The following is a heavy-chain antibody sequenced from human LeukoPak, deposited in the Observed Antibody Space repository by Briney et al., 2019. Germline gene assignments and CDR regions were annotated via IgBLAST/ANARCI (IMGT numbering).Heavy chain of an antibody. D-gene: IGHD3-22*01. V-gene: IGHV3-23*01. Sequence: GGSLRLSCAASGFTFSSYAMSWVRQAPGKGLEWVSAISGSGAGTYYADSVKGRFTISRDNSKNTLYLQMNSLRAEDTAVYYCAKDRKTYYYDSSGYFFDYWGQGTLVTVSS. CDR1: GFTFSSYA. CDR3: AKDRKTYYYDSSGYFFDY. CDR2: ISGSGAGT. J-gene: IGHJ4*02.